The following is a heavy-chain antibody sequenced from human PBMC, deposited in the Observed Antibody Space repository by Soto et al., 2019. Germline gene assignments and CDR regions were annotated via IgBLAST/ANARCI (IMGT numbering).Heavy chain of an antibody. CDR1: GGSFSGYY. D-gene: IGHD6-19*01. V-gene: IGHV4-34*01. CDR2: INHSGST. Sequence: QVQLQQWGAGLLKPSETLSLTCAVYGGSFSGYYWSWIRQPPGKGLEWIGEINHSGSTNYNPSLKSRVTISVDTSKNQFSLKLSSVTAADTAVYYCARAPWFSSGWYPGNWFDPWGQGTLVTVSS. CDR3: ARAPWFSSGWYPGNWFDP. J-gene: IGHJ5*02.